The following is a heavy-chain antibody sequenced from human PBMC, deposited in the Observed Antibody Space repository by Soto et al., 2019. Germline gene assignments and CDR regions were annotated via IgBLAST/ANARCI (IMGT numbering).Heavy chain of an antibody. CDR3: ARDTTPHSGDLLYFYNYAMDV. CDR2: ISSSSSTI. V-gene: IGHV3-48*04. CDR1: GFTFSNAW. Sequence: PGGSLRLSCAASGFTFSNAWMNWVRQAPGKGLEWVSYISSSSSTIYYADSVKGRFTISRDNSKNTLYLQMNSLTAEDTAVHYCARDTTPHSGDLLYFYNYAMDVWGHGTTVTVSS. J-gene: IGHJ6*02. D-gene: IGHD4-17*01.